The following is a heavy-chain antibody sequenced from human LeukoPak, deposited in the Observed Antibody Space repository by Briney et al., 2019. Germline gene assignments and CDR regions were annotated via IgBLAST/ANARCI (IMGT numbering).Heavy chain of an antibody. Sequence: PGGSLRLSCGGSGFTFSHAWMSRVRQGPGKGLEWVGRIKSKTDGGTTDYAAPVRGRFTISRDDSENTLYLQMNSLKTEDTAVYYCTVDSNTDSQYYWGQGTLVTVSS. CDR2: IKSKTDGGTT. CDR3: TVDSNTDSQYY. D-gene: IGHD4-11*01. CDR1: GFTFSHAW. J-gene: IGHJ4*02. V-gene: IGHV3-15*01.